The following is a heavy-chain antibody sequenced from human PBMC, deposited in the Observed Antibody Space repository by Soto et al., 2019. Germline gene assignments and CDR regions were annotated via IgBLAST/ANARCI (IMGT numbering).Heavy chain of an antibody. Sequence: XETLSLTCAVYGGSFSGYYWSWIRQPPGKGLEWIGEINHSGSTNYNPSLKSRVTISVDTSKNQFSLKLSSVTAADTAVYYCASIAARNYYGMDVWGQGTTVTVSS. CDR1: GGSFSGYY. J-gene: IGHJ6*02. D-gene: IGHD6-6*01. CDR3: ASIAARNYYGMDV. CDR2: INHSGST. V-gene: IGHV4-34*01.